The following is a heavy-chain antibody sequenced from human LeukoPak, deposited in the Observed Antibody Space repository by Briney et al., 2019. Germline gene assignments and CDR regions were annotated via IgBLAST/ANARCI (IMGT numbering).Heavy chain of an antibody. J-gene: IGHJ4*02. CDR1: GYTFTSYW. CDR2: IYPGDSDT. CDR3: ARRFPGAYRGYFLDY. V-gene: IGHV5-51*01. D-gene: IGHD5-12*01. Sequence: GESLKISCKGSGYTFTSYWIGWVRQMPGKGPEWMGAIYPGDSDTRYSPSFQGQVTISADKSITTAYLQWSSLKASDTAMYYCARRFPGAYRGYFLDYWGQGTLVSVSS.